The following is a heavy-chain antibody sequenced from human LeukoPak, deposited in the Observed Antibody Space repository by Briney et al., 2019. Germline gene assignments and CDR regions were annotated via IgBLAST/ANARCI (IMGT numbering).Heavy chain of an antibody. CDR2: IIPIFGTA. Sequence: SVKVSCKASGGTFSSYAMNWVRQAPGQGLEWMGGIIPIFGTANYAQKFQGRVTITTDTSTSTAYMELRSLRSDDTAVYYCAREEYSSSSINFDYWGQGTLVTVSS. D-gene: IGHD6-6*01. CDR1: GGTFSSYA. J-gene: IGHJ4*02. V-gene: IGHV1-69*05. CDR3: AREEYSSSSINFDY.